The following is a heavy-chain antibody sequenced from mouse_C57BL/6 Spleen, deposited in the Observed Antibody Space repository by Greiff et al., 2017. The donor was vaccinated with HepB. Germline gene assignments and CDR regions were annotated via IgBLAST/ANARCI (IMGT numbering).Heavy chain of an antibody. CDR1: GYTFTSYD. Sequence: QVQLQQSGPELVKPGASVKLSCKASGYTFTSYDINWVKQRPGQGLEWIGWIYPRDGSTKYNEKFKGKATLTVDTSSSTAYMELHSLTSEDSAVYCCARGYYYGSSSAWFAYWGQGTLVTVSA. V-gene: IGHV1-85*01. J-gene: IGHJ3*01. D-gene: IGHD1-1*01. CDR3: ARGYYYGSSSAWFAY. CDR2: IYPRDGST.